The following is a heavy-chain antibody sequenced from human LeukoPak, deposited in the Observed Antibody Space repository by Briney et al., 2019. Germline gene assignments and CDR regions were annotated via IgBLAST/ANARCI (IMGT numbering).Heavy chain of an antibody. CDR3: ARQPTVTTFDS. J-gene: IGHJ4*02. CDR2: IYSSGNT. V-gene: IGHV4-4*07. D-gene: IGHD4-17*01. CDR1: GGSITSYY. Sequence: SETLSLTCVVSGGSITSYYWSWIRQPAGKGLEWIGRIYSSGNTNYNPSLKSRVTMSVDTSKNQFSLNLSSVTAADTAVYYCARQPTVTTFDSWGQGTLVTVSS.